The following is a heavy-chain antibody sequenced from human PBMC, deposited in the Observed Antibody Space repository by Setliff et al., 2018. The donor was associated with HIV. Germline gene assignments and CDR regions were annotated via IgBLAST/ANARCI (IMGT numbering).Heavy chain of an antibody. J-gene: IGHJ4*02. CDR1: GGSISSHY. CDR2: IYTSGST. D-gene: IGHD5-12*01. V-gene: IGHV4-4*08. CDR3: ALDPGYRRDY. Sequence: PSETLSLTCTVSGGSISSHYWSWIRQPPGKGLEWIGHIYTSGSTNYNPSLKSRVTMSVGTSKNQFSLKLSSVTAADTAVYYCALDPGYRRDYWGQGTLVTVSS.